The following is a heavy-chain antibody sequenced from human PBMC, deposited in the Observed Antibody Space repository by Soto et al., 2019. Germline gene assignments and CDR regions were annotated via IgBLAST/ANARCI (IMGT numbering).Heavy chain of an antibody. CDR1: GYTFTSYG. CDR2: ISAYNGNT. J-gene: IGHJ4*02. CDR3: ARDSPGYSSGWYNY. D-gene: IGHD6-19*01. Sequence: QVQLVQSGAEVKKPGASVKVSCKASGYTFTSYGISWVRQAPGQGLEWMGWISAYNGNTNYAQKLQGRVTMTTDTSTSTAYMERRSLRSYATAVYYCARDSPGYSSGWYNYWGQGTLVTVSS. V-gene: IGHV1-18*01.